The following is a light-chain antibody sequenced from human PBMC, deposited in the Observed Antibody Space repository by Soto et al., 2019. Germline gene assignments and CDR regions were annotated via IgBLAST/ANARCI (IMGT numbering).Light chain of an antibody. V-gene: IGKV3-11*01. CDR2: DAY. CDR3: QQRSTWPT. J-gene: IGKJ3*01. Sequence: EIVMTQSPATVSVSPGERVTLSCRASQSVDTYLAWYQQKPGQAPRLLIYDAYHRATDIPARFSGSGSGTDFTLTISSLEPEDFAVYYCQQRSTWPTFGPGTKLDIK. CDR1: QSVDTY.